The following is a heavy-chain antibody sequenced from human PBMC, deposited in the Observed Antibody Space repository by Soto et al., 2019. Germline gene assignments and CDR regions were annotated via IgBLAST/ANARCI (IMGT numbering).Heavy chain of an antibody. CDR1: FTFLGGG. CDR2: ISYDGSNK. D-gene: IGHD6-6*01. CDR3: AKILEPGQLALLYYFDY. J-gene: IGHJ4*02. Sequence: FTFLGGGRLRENKAPGKGLEWVAVISYDGSNKYYADSVKGRFTISRDNSKNTLYLQMNSLRAEDTAVYYCAKILEPGQLALLYYFDYWGQGTLVTVPS. V-gene: IGHV3-30*18.